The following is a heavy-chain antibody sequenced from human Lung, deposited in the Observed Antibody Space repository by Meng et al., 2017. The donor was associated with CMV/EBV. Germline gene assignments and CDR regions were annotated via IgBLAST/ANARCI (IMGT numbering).Heavy chain of an antibody. Sequence: GEXXKISCAASGFTFSSYWMHWVRQAPGKGLVWVSRISSDGSSTIYADSVKGRFTISRDNAKNTLYLKMNSLRGEDTAVYYCARHRADYYFDNWGPGKLVNGAS. CDR2: ISSDGSST. CDR1: GFTFSSYW. V-gene: IGHV3-74*01. J-gene: IGHJ4*02. D-gene: IGHD2-21*02. CDR3: ARHRADYYFDN.